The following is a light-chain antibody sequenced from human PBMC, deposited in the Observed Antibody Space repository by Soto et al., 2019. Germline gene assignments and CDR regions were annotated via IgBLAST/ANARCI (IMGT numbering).Light chain of an antibody. CDR2: DAS. CDR1: QSITSNY. Sequence: EIVLTQSPGTLSLSPGERATLSCRASQSITSNYVAWYQQKPGQPPTPLVYDASTRATGVPDRFSGSGSGTDVTLIISSLEREDSAVYYCQQYGSSPRTFGQGTKVEIK. V-gene: IGKV3-20*01. CDR3: QQYGSSPRT. J-gene: IGKJ1*01.